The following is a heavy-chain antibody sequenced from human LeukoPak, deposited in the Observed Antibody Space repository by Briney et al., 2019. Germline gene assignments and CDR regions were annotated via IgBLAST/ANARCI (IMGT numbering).Heavy chain of an antibody. D-gene: IGHD4-17*01. CDR1: GFMFDDYG. Sequence: GRSLRFSCAASGFMFDDYGMSWVCQAPGKGLERVSGINWNGGRTGYADSVKGRFTISRDNAKNCLYLQMNSLRAEDTALYYCARDYDYGDYPGYWGQGTLVTVSS. V-gene: IGHV3-20*04. CDR3: ARDYDYGDYPGY. J-gene: IGHJ4*02. CDR2: INWNGGRT.